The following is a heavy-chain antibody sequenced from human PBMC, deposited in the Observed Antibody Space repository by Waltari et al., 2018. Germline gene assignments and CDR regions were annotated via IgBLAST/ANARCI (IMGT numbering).Heavy chain of an antibody. V-gene: IGHV3-49*04. CDR2: IRSKTYGGAP. J-gene: IGHJ4*02. Sequence: GRSLRLSCTASGFNFGDYAMTWVRQVPGKGLEWVGFIRSKTYGGAPEYAASVKGRFTISRDDSKSVAYLQMNSLRTEDTALHYCTRADGMTDLDYWGQGALVTVSS. CDR1: GFNFGDYA. CDR3: TRADGMTDLDY.